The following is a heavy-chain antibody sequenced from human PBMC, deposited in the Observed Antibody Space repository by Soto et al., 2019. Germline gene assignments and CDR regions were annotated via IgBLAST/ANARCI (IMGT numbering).Heavy chain of an antibody. CDR1: GGTFSSYT. CDR3: AIEENYYGSRAFFDY. J-gene: IGHJ4*02. V-gene: IGHV1-69*08. Sequence: QVQLVQSGAEVKKPGSSVKVSCKASGGTFSSYTISWVRQAPGQGLEWMGRIIPILGIANYAQKFQGRVTITGDKSATTAYMELSSLRSEDTAVYYWAIEENYYGSRAFFDYCGQGTLVTVSS. CDR2: IIPILGIA. D-gene: IGHD3-10*01.